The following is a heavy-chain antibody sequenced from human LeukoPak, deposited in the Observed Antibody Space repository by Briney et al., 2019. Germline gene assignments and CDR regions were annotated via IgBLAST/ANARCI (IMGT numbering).Heavy chain of an antibody. J-gene: IGHJ4*02. CDR3: ATVTVAGSFDY. V-gene: IGHV1-18*01. Sequence: GASVKVSCKASGYTFTSYGISWVRQAPGQGLEWMGWISAYNGNINYAQKLQGRVTMTTDTSTSTAYMELRSLRSDDTAVYYCATVTVAGSFDYWGQGTLVTVSS. CDR1: GYTFTSYG. D-gene: IGHD6-19*01. CDR2: ISAYNGNI.